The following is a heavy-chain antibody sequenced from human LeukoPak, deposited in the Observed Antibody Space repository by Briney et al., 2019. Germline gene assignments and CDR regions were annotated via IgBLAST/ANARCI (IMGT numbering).Heavy chain of an antibody. J-gene: IGHJ4*02. V-gene: IGHV1-69*04. CDR2: IIPILGIA. D-gene: IGHD3-22*01. Sequence: GASVKVSCKASGGTFSSYAISWVRQAPGQGLEWMGRIIPILGIANYAQKFQGRVTITADKSTSTAYMELSSLRSEDTAVYYCARDVLTMTRGDYHFDYWGQGTLVTVSS. CDR3: ARDVLTMTRGDYHFDY. CDR1: GGTFSSYA.